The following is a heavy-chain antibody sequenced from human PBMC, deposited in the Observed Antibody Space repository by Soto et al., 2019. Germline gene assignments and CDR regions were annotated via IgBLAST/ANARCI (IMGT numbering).Heavy chain of an antibody. J-gene: IGHJ2*01. CDR1: GYTFTSYA. D-gene: IGHD2-21*01. CDR2: VNAGNGNT. V-gene: IGHV1-3*01. Sequence: QVQLVQSGAEVKKPGASVKVSCKASGYTFTSYAMHWVRQAPGQRLEWMGWVNAGNGNTKYSQKFQGRVTITRDTSASTAYMELSSLRSEDTAVYYCARVPGYSIGDLWGRGTLVTVSS. CDR3: ARVPGYSIGDL.